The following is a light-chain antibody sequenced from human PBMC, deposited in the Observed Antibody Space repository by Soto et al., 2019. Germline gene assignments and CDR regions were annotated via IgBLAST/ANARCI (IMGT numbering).Light chain of an antibody. V-gene: IGLV2-23*01. CDR2: ETS. CDR1: SSDFGSYKF. J-gene: IGLJ1*01. Sequence: QSVLTPPASVSGSPGQSVTISCTGTSSDFGSYKFVSWYQHHPGKVPKVIIYETSKRPSGVSDRFSGSKSGNTASLTISGLQAKDEADYYCFSFTSTTTDVLGSGPKLTVL. CDR3: FSFTSTTTDV.